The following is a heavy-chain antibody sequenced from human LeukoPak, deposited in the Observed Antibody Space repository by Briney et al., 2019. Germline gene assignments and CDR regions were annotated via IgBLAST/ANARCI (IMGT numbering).Heavy chain of an antibody. CDR3: ARPNSGSYFSAFDY. V-gene: IGHV7-4-1*02. CDR2: INTNTGNP. J-gene: IGHJ4*02. CDR1: GYTFTKYP. D-gene: IGHD1-26*01. Sequence: ASVKVSCKASGYTFTKYPMNWVRQAPGQGLEWMGWINTNTGNPTYAQGFTGRFVFSLDTSDSTAYLQISSLKAEDTAVYYCARPNSGSYFSAFDYWGQGTLVTVSS.